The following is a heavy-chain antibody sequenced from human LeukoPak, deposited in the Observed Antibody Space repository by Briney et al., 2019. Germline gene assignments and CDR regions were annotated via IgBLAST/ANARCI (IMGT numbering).Heavy chain of an antibody. Sequence: GGSLRPSCAASGFTFSSYRMNWVRQAPGKGLEWVSYISSSSSTIYYADSVKGRFTISRDNAKNSLYLQMNSLRDEDTAVYYCARDFSEYSYGYDYYYYGMDVWGQGTTVTVSS. CDR2: ISSSSSTI. CDR1: GFTFSSYR. D-gene: IGHD5-18*01. J-gene: IGHJ6*02. V-gene: IGHV3-48*02. CDR3: ARDFSEYSYGYDYYYYGMDV.